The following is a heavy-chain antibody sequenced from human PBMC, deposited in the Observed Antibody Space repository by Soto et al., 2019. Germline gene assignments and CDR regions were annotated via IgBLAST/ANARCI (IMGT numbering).Heavy chain of an antibody. CDR3: ARDGRSSWFYYYYYGMDV. J-gene: IGHJ6*02. Sequence: ASVKVSCKASGYTFTSYAMHWVRQAPGQRLEWMGWINAGNGNTKYSQKFQGRVTITRDTSAGTAYMELSSLRSEDTAVYYCARDGRSSWFYYYYYGMDVWGQGTTVTVSS. D-gene: IGHD6-13*01. CDR1: GYTFTSYA. CDR2: INAGNGNT. V-gene: IGHV1-3*01.